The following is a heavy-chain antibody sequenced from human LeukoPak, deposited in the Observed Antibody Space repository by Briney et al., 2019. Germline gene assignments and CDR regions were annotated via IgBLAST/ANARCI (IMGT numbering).Heavy chain of an antibody. Sequence: PSETLSLTCTVSGGSISSYYWSWIRQPAGKGLEWIGRIYTSGSTNYNPSLKSRVTMSVDTSKNQFSLKLSSVTAADTAVYYCARERVDIVVVPAARPSFYYFDYWGQGTLVTVSS. V-gene: IGHV4-4*07. CDR2: IYTSGST. CDR1: GGSISSYY. J-gene: IGHJ4*02. CDR3: ARERVDIVVVPAARPSFYYFDY. D-gene: IGHD2-2*01.